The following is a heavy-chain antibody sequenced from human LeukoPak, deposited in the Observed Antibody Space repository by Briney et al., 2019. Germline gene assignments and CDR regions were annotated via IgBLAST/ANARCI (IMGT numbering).Heavy chain of an antibody. Sequence: KPSEPLSLTCSVSGVSISDYHWIWIRQPPAKGLEWMGYFSYSGSTRYNPSLKSRVTMSVDTSKNQFSLRLISVAAADTAVYYCARMYSGTSYYFDFWGQGTLVTVSS. J-gene: IGHJ4*02. CDR3: ARMYSGTSYYFDF. D-gene: IGHD1-26*01. CDR2: FSYSGST. V-gene: IGHV4-59*01. CDR1: GVSISDYH.